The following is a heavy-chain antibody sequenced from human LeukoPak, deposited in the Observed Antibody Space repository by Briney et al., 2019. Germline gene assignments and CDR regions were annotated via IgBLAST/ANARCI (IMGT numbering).Heavy chain of an antibody. V-gene: IGHV3-21*01. J-gene: IGHJ6*02. CDR2: ISSSSSYI. CDR3: ARTYSSSWYAYYGMDV. D-gene: IGHD6-13*01. CDR1: GFTFSSYA. Sequence: GGSLRLSCAASGFTFSSYAMHWVRQAPGKGLEWVSSISSSSSYIYYADSVKGRFTISRDNAKNSLYLQMNSLRAEDTAVYYCARTYSSSWYAYYGMDVWGQGTTVTVSS.